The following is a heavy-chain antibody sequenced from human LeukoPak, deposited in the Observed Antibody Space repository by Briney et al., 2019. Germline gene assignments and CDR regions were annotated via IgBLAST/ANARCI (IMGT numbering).Heavy chain of an antibody. CDR3: ARDSLGDYYFDY. CDR1: GGSISIYY. V-gene: IGHV4-59*01. CDR2: IYYSGST. Sequence: SETLSLTCTVSGGSISIYYWSWIRQPPGKGLEWIGYIYYSGSTNYNPSLKSRVTISVDTSKNQFSLKLSSVTAADTAVYYCARDSLGDYYFDYWGQGTLVTVSS. D-gene: IGHD3-16*01. J-gene: IGHJ4*02.